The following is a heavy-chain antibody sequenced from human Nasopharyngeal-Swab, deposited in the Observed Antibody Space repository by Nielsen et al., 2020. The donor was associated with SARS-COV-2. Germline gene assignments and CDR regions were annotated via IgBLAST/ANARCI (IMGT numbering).Heavy chain of an antibody. V-gene: IGHV3-23*03. CDR1: GFTFSSYA. Sequence: GESLKISCAASGFTFSSYAMSWVRQAPEKGLEWVSVIYSGGSSTYYADSVKGRFTISRDNSKNTLYLQMNSLRAEDTAVYYCANLLFSSSWYEGYYYGMDVWGQGTTVTVSS. D-gene: IGHD6-13*01. J-gene: IGHJ6*02. CDR2: IYSGGSST. CDR3: ANLLFSSSWYEGYYYGMDV.